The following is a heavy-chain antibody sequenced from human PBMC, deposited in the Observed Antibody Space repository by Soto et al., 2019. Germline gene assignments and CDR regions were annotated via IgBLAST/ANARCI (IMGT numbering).Heavy chain of an antibody. CDR2: ISGSGGST. D-gene: IGHD3-16*02. J-gene: IGHJ4*02. V-gene: IGHV3-23*01. CDR1: GFTFSSYA. CDR3: TSGWGELHLGELSFS. Sequence: GGSLRLSCAASGFTFSSYAMSWVRQAPGKGLEWVSAISGSGGSTYYADSVKGRFTISRDNSKNTLYLQMNSLRAEDTAVYYCTSGWGELHLGELSFSWGQGTLVTVSS.